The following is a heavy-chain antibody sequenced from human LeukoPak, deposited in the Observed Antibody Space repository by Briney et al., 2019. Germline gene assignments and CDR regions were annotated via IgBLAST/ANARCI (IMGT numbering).Heavy chain of an antibody. CDR3: ARDFSRGNGGNYYYGMDV. Sequence: GSSVKVSCKASGGTFSSYAISWVRQAPGQGLESMGRIIPILGIANYAQKFQGRVTITADKSTSTAYMELSSLRSEDTAVYYCARDFSRGNGGNYYYGMDVWGQGTTVTVSS. D-gene: IGHD4-23*01. CDR1: GGTFSSYA. CDR2: IIPILGIA. J-gene: IGHJ6*02. V-gene: IGHV1-69*04.